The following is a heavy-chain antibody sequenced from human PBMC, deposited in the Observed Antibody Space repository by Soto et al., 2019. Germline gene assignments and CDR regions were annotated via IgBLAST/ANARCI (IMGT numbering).Heavy chain of an antibody. CDR3: ARDNVWSGFYSFFDN. J-gene: IGHJ4*02. CDR2: IYSSGNT. D-gene: IGHD3-3*01. CDR1: GGSISGHF. V-gene: IGHV4-4*07. Sequence: PSETLSLTCTVSGGSISGHFWSWIRQPAGKKLEWIGRIYSSGNTIYSPSLKTRVTMSVDTSKNQFSLDLTSVTAADTAVYYCARDNVWSGFYSFFDNWGQGTLVTVSS.